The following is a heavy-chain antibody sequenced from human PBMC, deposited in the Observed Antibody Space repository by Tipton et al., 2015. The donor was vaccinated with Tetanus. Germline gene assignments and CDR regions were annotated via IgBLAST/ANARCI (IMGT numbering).Heavy chain of an antibody. CDR1: GGSVNSGRYY. J-gene: IGHJ6*02. D-gene: IGHD3-22*01. CDR2: IYQSGST. CDR3: ARAGPYYSDTGNDYPFYGMDV. Sequence: LRLSCTVSGGSVNSGRYYWSWLRQPPGKGLEWSGYIYQSGSTSYSSSLESRVTISLETSTNQFFLRLSSVIVADTAVYYWARAGPYYSDTGNDYPFYGMDVWGQGTTVTVSS. V-gene: IGHV4-61*01.